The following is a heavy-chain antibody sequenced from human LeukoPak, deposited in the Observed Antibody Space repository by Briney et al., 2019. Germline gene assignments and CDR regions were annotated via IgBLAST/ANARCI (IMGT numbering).Heavy chain of an antibody. Sequence: GASVKVSCKASGGTFSSYAISWVRQAPGQGLEWMGRIIPIFGTANYAQKFQGRVTMTRDTSTSTVYMELSSLRSEDTAVYYCARDLRRYFDYWGQGTLVTVSS. J-gene: IGHJ4*02. CDR2: IIPIFGTA. D-gene: IGHD6-25*01. CDR1: GGTFSSYA. CDR3: ARDLRRYFDY. V-gene: IGHV1-69*05.